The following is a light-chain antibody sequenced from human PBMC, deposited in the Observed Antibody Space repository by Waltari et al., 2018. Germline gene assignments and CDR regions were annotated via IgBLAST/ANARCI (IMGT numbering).Light chain of an antibody. CDR3: QQSDSTRWT. V-gene: IGKV1-39*01. CDR1: ETIDKY. J-gene: IGKJ1*01. CDR2: AAS. Sequence: IQMTQSPSSLSASVGDRVTISCRASETIDKYLNWYQQKPGKAPKVLIYAASSLQSGGPSKFSGSGSGTDFTLTITSLQPEDFATYYCQQSDSTRWTFGQGTKVEIK.